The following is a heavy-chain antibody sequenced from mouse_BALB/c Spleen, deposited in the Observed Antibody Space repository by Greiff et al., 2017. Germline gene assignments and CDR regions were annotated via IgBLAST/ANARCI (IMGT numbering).Heavy chain of an antibody. Sequence: VQLQQSGAELAKPGASVKMSCKASGYTFTSYWMHWVKQRPGQGLEWIGYINPSTGYTEYNQKFKDKATLTADKSSSTAYMQLSSLTSEDSAVYYCTRGPQYGNYCAMDYWGQGTSVTVSS. V-gene: IGHV1-7*01. CDR3: TRGPQYGNYCAMDY. D-gene: IGHD2-1*01. CDR2: INPSTGYT. CDR1: GYTFTSYW. J-gene: IGHJ4*01.